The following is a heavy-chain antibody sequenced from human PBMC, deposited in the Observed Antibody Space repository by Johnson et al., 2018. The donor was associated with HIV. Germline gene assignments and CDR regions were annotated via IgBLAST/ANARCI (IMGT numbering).Heavy chain of an antibody. J-gene: IGHJ3*02. Sequence: QVQLVESGGDLVKAGGSLRLSCAASGSTFSDYYMSWIRQAPGKGLEWVAVISYDGSNKYYTDSVKGRFIISRDNSKNTMSLQMNSPRVEDTAVYYCARVRGGRENAFDIWGQGTMVTVSS. CDR3: ARVRGGRENAFDI. D-gene: IGHD1-26*01. CDR2: ISYDGSNK. V-gene: IGHV3-30*03. CDR1: GSTFSDYY.